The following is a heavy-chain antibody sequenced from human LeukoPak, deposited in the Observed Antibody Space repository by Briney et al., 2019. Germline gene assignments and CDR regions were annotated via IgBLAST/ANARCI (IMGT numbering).Heavy chain of an antibody. Sequence: GGSLRLSCAASGFTFNNYAINWVRQAPGRGLEWVASISGSGGSTNYADSVKGRFTVPRDNSKNTLYLQMNSLRAEDTAMFYCARRIEGSGWYFDYWGQGTLVTVSS. V-gene: IGHV3-23*01. CDR2: ISGSGGST. CDR1: GFTFNNYA. J-gene: IGHJ4*02. D-gene: IGHD6-19*01. CDR3: ARRIEGSGWYFDY.